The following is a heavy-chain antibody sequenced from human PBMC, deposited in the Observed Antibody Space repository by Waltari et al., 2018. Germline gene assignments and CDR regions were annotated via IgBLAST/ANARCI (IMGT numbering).Heavy chain of an antibody. CDR1: GFTFSSYA. CDR2: ISGSGGST. J-gene: IGHJ4*02. D-gene: IGHD5-12*01. V-gene: IGHV3-23*01. Sequence: EVQLLESGGGLVQPGGSLRLSCAASGFTFSSYAMRGVREAPGKGLEWVSAISGSGGSTYYADSVKGQFTISRDNSKNTLYLQMNSLRAEDTAVYYCAKGNHIVATIDLDYWGQGTLVTVSS. CDR3: AKGNHIVATIDLDY.